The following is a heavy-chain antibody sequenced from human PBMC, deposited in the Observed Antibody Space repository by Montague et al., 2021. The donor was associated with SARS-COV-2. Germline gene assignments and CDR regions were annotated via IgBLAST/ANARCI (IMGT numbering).Heavy chain of an antibody. V-gene: IGHV4-55*01. Sequence: SGNSFYQPSLKSRITMAVDTSKNQFSLKLSSVTAADTAIYYCARVFSSWYVGWFDPWGQGPLVAVSS. D-gene: IGHD6-13*01. CDR2: SGNS. J-gene: IGHJ5*02. CDR3: ARVFSSWYVGWFDP.